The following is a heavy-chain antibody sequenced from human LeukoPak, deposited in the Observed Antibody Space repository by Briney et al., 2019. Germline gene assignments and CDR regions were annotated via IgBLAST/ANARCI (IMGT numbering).Heavy chain of an antibody. D-gene: IGHD1-1*01. V-gene: IGHV3-9*01. CDR1: GFNLDEYA. CDR2: ISWDSGSS. Sequence: PGGSLRLSCAASGFNLDEYAMHWVREAPGKGLEWVSSISWDSGSSVYVDSVKGRFTISRDNAKNSLYLQMDSLTPEDSALYYCVKDLRLDLHLDTFHIWGRGTRVTVSS. CDR3: VKDLRLDLHLDTFHI. J-gene: IGHJ3*02.